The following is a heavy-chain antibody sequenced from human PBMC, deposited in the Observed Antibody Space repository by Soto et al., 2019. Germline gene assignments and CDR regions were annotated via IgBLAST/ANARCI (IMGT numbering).Heavy chain of an antibody. V-gene: IGHV4-39*01. CDR2: IYYSGST. Sequence: SETLSLTCTVSGGSISSSSYYWGWIRQPPGKGLEWIGSIYYSGSTYYNPSLKSRVTISVDTSKNQFSLKLSSVTAADTAVFYCAGQTNGCSGYDSDYWGQGTLVTVSS. CDR1: GGSISSSSYY. D-gene: IGHD5-12*01. CDR3: AGQTNGCSGYDSDY. J-gene: IGHJ4*02.